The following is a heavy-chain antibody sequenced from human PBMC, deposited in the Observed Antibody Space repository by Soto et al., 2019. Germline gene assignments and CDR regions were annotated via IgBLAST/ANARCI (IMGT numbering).Heavy chain of an antibody. Sequence: QVQLVESGGGVVQPGRSLRLSCAASGFTFSNYGMHWVRQPPGKGLEWVAATSYDGSNKKYADSVKGRFTISRDNSKNTLYLQMNSLRAEDTAVYYCVEDTFAFGPPPKDSWGQGTLVTVSS. D-gene: IGHD3-10*01. CDR3: VEDTFAFGPPPKDS. CDR2: TSYDGSNK. V-gene: IGHV3-30*18. J-gene: IGHJ4*02. CDR1: GFTFSNYG.